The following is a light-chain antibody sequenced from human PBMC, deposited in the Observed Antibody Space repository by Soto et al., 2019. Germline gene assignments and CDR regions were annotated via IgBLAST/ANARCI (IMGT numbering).Light chain of an antibody. V-gene: IGKV3-20*01. CDR3: QQYDNWPWT. J-gene: IGKJ1*01. Sequence: EIALTQSPGTLSLSPGERATLSCRASQSVSSSYLAWYQQKPGQAPRLLINGASSRATGIPDRFSGSGSGTDFTLTIRRLEPEDFAVYYCQQYDNWPWTFGQGTKVDIK. CDR2: GAS. CDR1: QSVSSSY.